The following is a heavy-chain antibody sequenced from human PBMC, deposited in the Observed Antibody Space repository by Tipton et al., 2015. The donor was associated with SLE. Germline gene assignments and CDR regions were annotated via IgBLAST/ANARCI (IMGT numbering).Heavy chain of an antibody. V-gene: IGHV3-23*01. CDR2: INDGGHST. CDR1: GFTFSSYA. J-gene: IGHJ5*02. D-gene: IGHD2/OR15-2a*01. CDR3: VKEATFSPIEGWFDP. Sequence: GSLRLSCAASGFTFSSYAMTWVRQTSGKGLEYIASINDGGHSTYYADSVKGRFTISRDNARNTLYLEMSGLRADDTAIYYCVKEATFSPIEGWFDPWGQGTLVTVSS.